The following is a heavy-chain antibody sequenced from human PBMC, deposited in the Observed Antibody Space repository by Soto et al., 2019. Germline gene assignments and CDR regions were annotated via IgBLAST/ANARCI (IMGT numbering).Heavy chain of an antibody. CDR1: GGTFSSYA. CDR2: IIPIFGTA. CDR3: AGGDTAMVSSGYYYYGMDV. V-gene: IGHV1-69*01. D-gene: IGHD5-18*01. Sequence: QVQLVQSGAEVKKPGSSVKVSCKASGGTFSSYAISWVRQAPGQGLEWMGGIIPIFGTANYAQKFQGRVTITADESTSTAYMELSSLRSEDTAVYYCAGGDTAMVSSGYYYYGMDVWGQGTTVTVSS. J-gene: IGHJ6*02.